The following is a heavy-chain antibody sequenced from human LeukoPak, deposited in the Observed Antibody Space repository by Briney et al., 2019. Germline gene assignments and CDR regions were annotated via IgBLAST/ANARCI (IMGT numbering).Heavy chain of an antibody. CDR1: GFTFSSYG. Sequence: GGSLRLSCAPSGFTFSSYGMHWVRQAPDKGLEWMAFIRYDGSNKYYADSVKGRFTISRDNSKNTLYLQMNSLRAEDTAVYYCARAVFGELGLLFDYWGQGTLVTVSS. V-gene: IGHV3-30*02. CDR2: IRYDGSNK. CDR3: ARAVFGELGLLFDY. J-gene: IGHJ4*02. D-gene: IGHD3-10*01.